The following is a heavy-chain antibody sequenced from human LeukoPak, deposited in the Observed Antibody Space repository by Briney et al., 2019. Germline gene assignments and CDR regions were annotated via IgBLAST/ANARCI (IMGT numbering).Heavy chain of an antibody. CDR3: ARHSLTRVGGPLYRARDY. D-gene: IGHD3-16*01. CDR1: GGSFSGYY. Sequence: LETLSLTCAVYGGSFSGYYWSWIRQPPGKGLEWIGEINHSGSTNYNPSLKSRVTISINTSKNQFSLKLSSVTAADTAVYYCARHSLTRVGGPLYRARDYWGQGTLVTVSS. J-gene: IGHJ4*02. V-gene: IGHV4-34*01. CDR2: INHSGST.